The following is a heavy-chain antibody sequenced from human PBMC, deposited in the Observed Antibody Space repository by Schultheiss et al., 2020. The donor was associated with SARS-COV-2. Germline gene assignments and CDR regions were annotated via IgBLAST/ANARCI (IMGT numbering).Heavy chain of an antibody. V-gene: IGHV4-34*01. J-gene: IGHJ6*02. Sequence: SETLSLTCTVSGGSISSYYWSWIRQPPGKGLEWIGEINHSGSTNYNPSLKSRVTISVDTSKNQFSLKLSSVTAADTAVYYCARGKPVTTFYYYYGMDVWGQGTTVTVSS. CDR3: ARGKPVTTFYYYYGMDV. CDR2: INHSGST. CDR1: GGSISSYY. D-gene: IGHD4-17*01.